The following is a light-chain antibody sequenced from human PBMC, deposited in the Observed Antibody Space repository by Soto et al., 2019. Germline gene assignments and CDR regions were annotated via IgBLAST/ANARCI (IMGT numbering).Light chain of an antibody. Sequence: VGTEPRWASGSIGEVVAIFCSGSSSNIGSNTVSWYQQLPGTAPKLLNYSNNQRPSGVPDQFSGSKSGTSASLAISGLQSEDEADYYCATWDDSLNGHVFGTGTKVTVL. V-gene: IGLV1-44*01. CDR3: ATWDDSLNGHV. CDR2: SNN. J-gene: IGLJ1*01. CDR1: SSNIGSNT.